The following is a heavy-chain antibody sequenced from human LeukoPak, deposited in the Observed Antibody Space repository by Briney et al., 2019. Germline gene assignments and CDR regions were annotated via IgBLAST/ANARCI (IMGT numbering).Heavy chain of an antibody. V-gene: IGHV1-58*02. CDR3: AAAYRYFYDRGGYFDY. CDR2: IVVGSGNT. D-gene: IGHD3-22*01. J-gene: IGHJ4*02. CDR1: GFTFTTSA. Sequence: ASVKVSCKASGFTFTTSAMQWVRQARGQRLEWIGWIVVGSGNTNYAQKFQERVTITKDMSTSTAYMELSSLRSEDTAVYYCAAAYRYFYDRGGYFDYWGQGTLVTVSS.